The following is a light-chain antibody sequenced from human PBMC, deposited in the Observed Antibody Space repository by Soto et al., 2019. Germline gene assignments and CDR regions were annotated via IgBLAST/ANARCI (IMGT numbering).Light chain of an antibody. V-gene: IGKV1-39*01. CDR2: SAS. Sequence: DIKMTQSPSSLSASIGDRVTMTCRASQSISTFLNWYRQSPGKAPELLIYSASILQTGVPARFSGSATGTDFTLIISSLHLEDVGTYFCQQSYSTPHFTFGPGTKVDLK. J-gene: IGKJ3*01. CDR3: QQSYSTPHFT. CDR1: QSISTF.